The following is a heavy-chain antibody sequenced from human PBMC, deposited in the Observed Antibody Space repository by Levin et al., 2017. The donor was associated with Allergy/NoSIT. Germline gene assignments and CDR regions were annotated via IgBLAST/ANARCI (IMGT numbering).Heavy chain of an antibody. J-gene: IGHJ5*02. V-gene: IGHV3-23*01. CDR2: ISGSGGEI. D-gene: IGHD5-24*01. CDR3: AKGLVEVEMGHWFDP. Sequence: ETLSLTCAASGFTFSNYAMSWVRQAPGKGLEWISIISGSGGEIHFADSVKGRFTISRDNSKNTIYLQMNSLRGDDTAVYYCAKGLVEVEMGHWFDPWGQGTLVTVSS. CDR1: GFTFSNYA.